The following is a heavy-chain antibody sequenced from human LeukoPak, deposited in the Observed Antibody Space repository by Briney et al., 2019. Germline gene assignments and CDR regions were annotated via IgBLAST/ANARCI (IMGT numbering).Heavy chain of an antibody. J-gene: IGHJ4*02. CDR2: INHSGST. V-gene: IGHV4-34*01. D-gene: IGHD6-6*01. CDR3: ARGSSSIAARKVDY. Sequence: SETLSLTCAVYGGSFSGYYWSWIRQPPGKGLEWIGEINHSGSTNYNPSLKSRVTISVDTSKNQFSLKLSSVTAADTAVYYCARGSSSIAARKVDYWGQGTLVTVS. CDR1: GGSFSGYY.